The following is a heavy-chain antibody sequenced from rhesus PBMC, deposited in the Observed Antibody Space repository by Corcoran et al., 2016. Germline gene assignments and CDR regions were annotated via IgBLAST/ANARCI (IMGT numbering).Heavy chain of an antibody. V-gene: IGHV2-174*01. CDR3: ARGAGGIAAGDY. CDR1: GLSLTTTGMG. D-gene: IGHD6-31*01. CDR2: IYWDDDK. J-gene: IGHJ4*01. Sequence: QVTLKEAGPALVKPTQTLTLTCTFSGLSLTTTGMGVGWIRQPTGKALEWLALIYWDDDKRYSTSLKSRLTISKDTSKNQVVLTMTNMDPVDTATYYCARGAGGIAAGDYWGQGVLVTVSS.